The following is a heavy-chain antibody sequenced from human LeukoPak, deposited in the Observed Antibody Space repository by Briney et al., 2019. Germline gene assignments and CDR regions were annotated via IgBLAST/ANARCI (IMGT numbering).Heavy chain of an antibody. D-gene: IGHD2-21*02. CDR1: GVSFSGYY. CDR3: ARSYCGGDCYTFDY. J-gene: IGHJ4*02. Sequence: PSETLSLTCAVYGVSFSGYYWSWIRQPPGKGLEWIREINHRGSTNYNPSLKSRVTISVDTSKNQFSLKLSSVTAADTAVYYCARSYCGGDCYTFDYWGQGTLVTVSS. CDR2: INHRGST. V-gene: IGHV4-34*01.